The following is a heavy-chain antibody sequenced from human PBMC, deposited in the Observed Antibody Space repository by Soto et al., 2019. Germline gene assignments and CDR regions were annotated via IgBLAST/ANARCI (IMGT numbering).Heavy chain of an antibody. Sequence: EVQLVESGGGLVKPGGSLRLSCAASGFTFSSYSMNWVRQAPGKGLEWVSSISSSSSYIYYADSVKGRFTISRDNAKNSLYLQMNSLSAEDTAVYYCARDLRYSRGWPDYWGQGTLVTVSS. CDR2: ISSSSSYI. J-gene: IGHJ4*02. D-gene: IGHD6-19*01. CDR1: GFTFSSYS. CDR3: ARDLRYSRGWPDY. V-gene: IGHV3-21*01.